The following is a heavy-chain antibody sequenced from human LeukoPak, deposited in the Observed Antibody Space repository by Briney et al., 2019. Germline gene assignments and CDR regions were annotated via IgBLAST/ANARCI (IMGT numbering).Heavy chain of an antibody. CDR1: GGSMSRHY. J-gene: IGHJ4*02. V-gene: IGHV4-59*11. CDR2: MYYSGST. Sequence: SECLSPTWTVSGGSMSRHYWSWIRQPPGKGLEWIGYMYYSGSTKYNPSLKSRVTISVDTSKNQFSLKLSSGTAADTAVYYCARSSTGSYFDYWGQGTLVNVAS. D-gene: IGHD3-3*02. CDR3: ARSSTGSYFDY.